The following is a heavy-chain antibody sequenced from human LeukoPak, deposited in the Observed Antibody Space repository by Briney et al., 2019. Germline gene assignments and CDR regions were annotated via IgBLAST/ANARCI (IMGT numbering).Heavy chain of an antibody. J-gene: IGHJ4*02. CDR3: ARGLRELLAFDY. Sequence: ASVKVSCKASGYTFTSYDINWVRQATGQGLEWMGWISAYNGNTNYAQKLQGRVTMTTDTSTSTAYMELRSLRSDDTAVYYCARGLRELLAFDYWGQGTLVTVSS. CDR2: ISAYNGNT. CDR1: GYTFTSYD. V-gene: IGHV1-18*01. D-gene: IGHD1-26*01.